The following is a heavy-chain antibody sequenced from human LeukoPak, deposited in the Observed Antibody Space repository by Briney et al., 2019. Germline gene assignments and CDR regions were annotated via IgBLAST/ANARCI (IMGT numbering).Heavy chain of an antibody. CDR3: ARAVVPAATTHLDY. D-gene: IGHD2-2*01. CDR1: GFTFSSYS. CDR2: ILYDGNNK. V-gene: IGHV3-30-3*01. J-gene: IGHJ4*02. Sequence: PGRSLRLSCLASGFTFSSYSMHWVRQAPGKGLEWVAVILYDGNNKYYPDSVKGRFTISRDNSKNTLFLQMNSLRVEDTAVYYCARAVVPAATTHLDYWGQGTLVTVSS.